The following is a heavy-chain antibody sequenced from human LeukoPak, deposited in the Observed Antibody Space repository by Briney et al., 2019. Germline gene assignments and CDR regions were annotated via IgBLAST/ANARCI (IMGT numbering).Heavy chain of an antibody. CDR2: ITSDGTNV. J-gene: IGHJ4*02. Sequence: GGSLRLYCAASGFTFSNYLMHWVRQAPGKGLVWVSRITSDGTNVIYADSVKGRFTISRDNAKNTLYLQMNSLRAGDTAVYYCAADRGGWSYWGQGTLVTVSS. CDR1: GFTFSNYL. CDR3: AADRGGWSY. D-gene: IGHD6-19*01. V-gene: IGHV3-74*01.